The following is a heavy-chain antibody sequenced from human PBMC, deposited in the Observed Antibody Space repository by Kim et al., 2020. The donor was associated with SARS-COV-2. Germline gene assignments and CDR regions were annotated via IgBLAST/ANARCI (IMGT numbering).Heavy chain of an antibody. CDR3: VRDRGAS. CDR1: GFTFSNYA. V-gene: IGHV3-23*01. CDR2: ISEDERST. Sequence: GGSLRLSCAASGFTFSNYAMYWVRQAPGKGLECVSVISEDERSTNYADSVKGRFTISRDNSKSTLYLQMNSLRVEDTAIYYCVRDRGASWGQGTLVTVSS. J-gene: IGHJ5*02.